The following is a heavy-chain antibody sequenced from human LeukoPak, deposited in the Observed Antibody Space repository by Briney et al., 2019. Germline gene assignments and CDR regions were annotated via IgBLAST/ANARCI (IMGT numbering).Heavy chain of an antibody. Sequence: EASVKVSCKASGGTFSSYAISWVRQAPGKGLEWMGGFDPEDGETIYAQKFQGRVTMTEDTSTDTAYMELSSLRSEDTAVYYCATDHSAMINAFDIWGQGTMVTVSS. V-gene: IGHV1-24*01. J-gene: IGHJ3*02. D-gene: IGHD5-18*01. CDR1: GGTFSSYA. CDR3: ATDHSAMINAFDI. CDR2: FDPEDGET.